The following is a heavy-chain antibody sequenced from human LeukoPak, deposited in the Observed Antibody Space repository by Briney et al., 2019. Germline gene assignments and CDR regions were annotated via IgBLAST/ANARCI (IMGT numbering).Heavy chain of an antibody. Sequence: GGSLRLSCAASGFTFDDYAMHWVRQAPGKGLEWVSGISWNSGSIGYADSVKGRFTISRDNAKNSLYLQMNSLRAEDMALYYCAKDVRPYQEDTPYGWSASDIWGQGTMVTVSS. D-gene: IGHD2-15*01. CDR3: AKDVRPYQEDTPYGWSASDI. V-gene: IGHV3-9*03. CDR1: GFTFDDYA. J-gene: IGHJ3*02. CDR2: ISWNSGSI.